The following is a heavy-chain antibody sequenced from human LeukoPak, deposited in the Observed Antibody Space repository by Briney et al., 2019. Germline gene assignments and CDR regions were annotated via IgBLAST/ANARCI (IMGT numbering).Heavy chain of an antibody. CDR2: INHSGST. Sequence: SETLSLTCAVYGGSFSGYYWSWIRQPPGKGLEWIGEINHSGSTNYNPSLKSRVAISVDTSKNQFSLKLSSVTAADTAVYYCARQGAAAASYYWGQGTLVTVSS. V-gene: IGHV4-34*01. CDR1: GGSFSGYY. J-gene: IGHJ4*02. D-gene: IGHD6-13*01. CDR3: ARQGAAAASYY.